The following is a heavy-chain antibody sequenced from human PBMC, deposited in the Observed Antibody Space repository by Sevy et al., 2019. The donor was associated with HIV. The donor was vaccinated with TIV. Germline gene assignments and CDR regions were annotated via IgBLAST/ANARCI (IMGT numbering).Heavy chain of an antibody. Sequence: GGSLRLSCAASGFTFHDYAMHWVRQPPGKGLEWVSLISWSGGSTYYADSVKGRFTISRDNSKNSLYLQMNSLITEDTALYYCAKDLCSRLCNYNGMAVWGQGTTVTVSS. CDR1: GFTFHDYA. D-gene: IGHD3-16*01. CDR3: AKDLCSRLCNYNGMAV. V-gene: IGHV3-43D*03. CDR2: ISWSGGST. J-gene: IGHJ6*02.